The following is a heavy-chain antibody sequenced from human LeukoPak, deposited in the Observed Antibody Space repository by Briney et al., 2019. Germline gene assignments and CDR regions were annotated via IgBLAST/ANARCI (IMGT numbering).Heavy chain of an antibody. J-gene: IGHJ6*03. CDR3: AKDASCSSTSCDQGGYYYYYMDV. V-gene: IGHV3-30*02. D-gene: IGHD2-2*01. CDR2: MRYDGNSQ. Sequence: GGSLRLSCAASGFTFSSYGMYWVRQAPGKGLECVAFMRYDGNSQYYADSVKGRFTISRDNSKSTLFLQMNSLRAEDTAVYYCAKDASCSSTSCDQGGYYYYYMDVWGKGTTVTVSS. CDR1: GFTFSSYG.